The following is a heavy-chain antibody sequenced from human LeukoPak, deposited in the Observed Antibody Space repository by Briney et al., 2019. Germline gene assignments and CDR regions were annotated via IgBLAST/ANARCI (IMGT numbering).Heavy chain of an antibody. Sequence: GGSLRLSCAASGFTFSDYSMNWVRQAPGKGLELVSSINSSTSSIYYADSVKGRFTISRDNAKNSLYLQMNSLRTEDTAVYYCAREGPIAAAGTPIDYWGQGTLVTVSS. CDR2: INSSTSSI. D-gene: IGHD6-13*01. J-gene: IGHJ4*02. CDR1: GFTFSDYS. CDR3: AREGPIAAAGTPIDY. V-gene: IGHV3-21*01.